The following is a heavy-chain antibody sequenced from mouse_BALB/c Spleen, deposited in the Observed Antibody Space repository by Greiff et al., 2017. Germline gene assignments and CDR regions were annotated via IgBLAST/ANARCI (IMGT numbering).Heavy chain of an antibody. CDR3: AVDRYDAWFAY. V-gene: IGHV3-8*02. Sequence: EVQLKESGPSLVKPSQTLSLTCSVTGDSITSCYWNWIRKFPGNKLEYMGYISYSGSTYYNPSLKSRISITRDTSKNQYYLQLNSVTTEDTATDYCAVDRYDAWFAYWGQGTLVTVSA. CDR2: ISYSGST. CDR1: GDSITSCY. J-gene: IGHJ3*01. D-gene: IGHD2-14*01.